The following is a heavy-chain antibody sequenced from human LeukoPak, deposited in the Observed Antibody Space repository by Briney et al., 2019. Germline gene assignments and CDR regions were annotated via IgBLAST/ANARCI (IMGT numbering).Heavy chain of an antibody. Sequence: PGGSLRLSCAASGFTFISYAIHWVRQTPGKGLEWVAVVSYDGRNQYYADSVKGRFTISRDNSKNTLYLQMNSLRAEDTAVYYCARGPPYDYGAELPGYWGQGTLVTVSS. CDR1: GFTFISYA. CDR2: VSYDGRNQ. CDR3: ARGPPYDYGAELPGY. J-gene: IGHJ4*02. V-gene: IGHV3-30*14. D-gene: IGHD4-17*01.